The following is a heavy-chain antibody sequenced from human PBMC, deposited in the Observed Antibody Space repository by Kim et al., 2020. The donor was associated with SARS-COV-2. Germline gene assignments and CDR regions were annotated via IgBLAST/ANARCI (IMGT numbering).Heavy chain of an antibody. V-gene: IGHV4-30-2*01. J-gene: IGHJ4*02. CDR3: ARGALRIPLVY. Sequence: NYNPTLKSRVTISVDRAKNQFSLKLSAVTAADTAVYYCARGALRIPLVYWGQGTLVTVSS. D-gene: IGHD5-18*01.